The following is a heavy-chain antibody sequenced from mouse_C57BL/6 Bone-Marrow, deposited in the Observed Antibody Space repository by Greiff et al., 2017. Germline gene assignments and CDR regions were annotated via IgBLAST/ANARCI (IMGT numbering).Heavy chain of an antibody. D-gene: IGHD2-3*01. Sequence: VKLMESGAELVRPGTSVKVSCKASGYAFTNYLIEWVKQRPGQGLEWIGVINPGSGGTNYNEKFKGKATLTADKSSSTAYMQLSSLTSEDSAVYFCARGGWFPDYWGQGTTLTVSS. V-gene: IGHV1-54*01. CDR1: GYAFTNYL. CDR2: INPGSGGT. J-gene: IGHJ2*01. CDR3: ARGGWFPDY.